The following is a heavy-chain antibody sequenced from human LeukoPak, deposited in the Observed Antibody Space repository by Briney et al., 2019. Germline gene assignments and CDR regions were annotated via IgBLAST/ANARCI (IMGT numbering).Heavy chain of an antibody. Sequence: SQTLSLTCAISGDSVSSNSAAWNWIRQSPSRGLEWLGRTYYRSKWFYDYAVSVKSRIIINPDTSKNQFSLQLNSVTPEDTAVYYCARDGKYGGYGFDYWGQGTLVTVSA. CDR3: ARDGKYGGYGFDY. V-gene: IGHV6-1*01. D-gene: IGHD5-12*01. J-gene: IGHJ4*02. CDR2: TYYRSKWFY. CDR1: GDSVSSNSAA.